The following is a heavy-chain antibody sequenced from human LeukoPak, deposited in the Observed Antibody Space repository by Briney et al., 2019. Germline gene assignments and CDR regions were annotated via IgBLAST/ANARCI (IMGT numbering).Heavy chain of an antibody. D-gene: IGHD6-13*01. CDR1: GGSFSGYY. Sequence: SETLSLTCAVYGGSFSGYYWSWIRQPPGKGLEWIGEINHSGSTNYNPSLKSRVTISVDTSKNQFSLKLSSVTAADTAVYYCATPAAGPGAEYSLYWGQGTLVIVSS. V-gene: IGHV4-34*01. CDR2: INHSGST. J-gene: IGHJ1*01. CDR3: ATPAAGPGAEYSLY.